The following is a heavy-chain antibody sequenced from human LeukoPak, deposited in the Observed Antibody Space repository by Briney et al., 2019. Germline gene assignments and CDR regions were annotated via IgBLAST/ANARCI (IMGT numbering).Heavy chain of an antibody. Sequence: GGSLRLSCAASGFTFSSYAMSWARQAPGKGLEWVSAISGSGGSTYYADSVKGRFTISRDNSKNTLYLQMNSLRAEDTAVYYCARLRYYYDSSGYSDYFDYWGQGTLVTVSS. CDR3: ARLRYYYDSSGYSDYFDY. V-gene: IGHV3-23*01. CDR1: GFTFSSYA. J-gene: IGHJ4*02. CDR2: ISGSGGST. D-gene: IGHD3-22*01.